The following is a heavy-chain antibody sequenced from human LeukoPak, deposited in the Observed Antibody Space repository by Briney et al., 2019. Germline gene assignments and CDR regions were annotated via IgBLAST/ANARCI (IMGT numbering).Heavy chain of an antibody. D-gene: IGHD3-10*01. J-gene: IGHJ4*02. V-gene: IGHV3-11*01. CDR3: ARDSMVRGGDY. CDR1: GFTFSDY. CDR2: IFSSGSTT. Sequence: PGGSLRLSCAASGFTFSDYMSWIRQAPGKGLEWVSYIFSSGSTTYYADSVKGRFTISRDNAKNSLYLQMNSLRADDTAVYYCARDSMVRGGDYWGQGTLVTVSS.